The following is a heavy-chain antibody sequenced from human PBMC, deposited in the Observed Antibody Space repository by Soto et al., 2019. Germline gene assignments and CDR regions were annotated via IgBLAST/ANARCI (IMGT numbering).Heavy chain of an antibody. CDR1: GFTFSSYA. D-gene: IGHD2-2*01. J-gene: IGHJ6*02. V-gene: IGHV3-30-3*01. CDR2: ISYDGSNK. Sequence: GGSLRLSCAASGFTFSSYAMHWVRQAPGKGLEGVAVISYDGSNKYYAASVKGRFTISRDNSKNTLYLQMNSLRAEDTAVYYCARDFGYCSSTSCYYYYGMDVWGQGTTVTVSS. CDR3: ARDFGYCSSTSCYYYYGMDV.